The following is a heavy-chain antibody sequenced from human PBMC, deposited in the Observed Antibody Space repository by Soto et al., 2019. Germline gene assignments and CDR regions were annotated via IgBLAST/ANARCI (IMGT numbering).Heavy chain of an antibody. CDR2: ISYDGSNK. Sequence: QVQLVESGGGVVQPGRSLRLSCAASGFTFSSYAMHWVRQAPGKGLEWVAVISYDGSNKYYADSVKGRFTISRDNSKNTLYLQMNSLSAEDTAVYYCARATTTVTTPLDYWVQGTLVTVS. D-gene: IGHD4-17*01. V-gene: IGHV3-30-3*01. CDR3: ARATTTVTTPLDY. CDR1: GFTFSSYA. J-gene: IGHJ4*02.